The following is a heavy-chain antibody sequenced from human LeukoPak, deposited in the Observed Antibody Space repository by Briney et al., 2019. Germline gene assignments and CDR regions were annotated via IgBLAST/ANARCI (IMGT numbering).Heavy chain of an antibody. CDR3: ARGGYYGSGNDFRFDP. CDR1: GHSHRSYY. D-gene: IGHD3-10*01. CDR2: IYYSGNT. Sequence: ADTLSLLCTVWGHSHRSYYWLWTPRPPERALEWVGYIYYSGNTNYNASLKSRVTISVDTSKNQFSLKLTSVTAADTAVYFCARGGYYGSGNDFRFDPWGQGTLVTVSS. J-gene: IGHJ5*02. V-gene: IGHV4-59*13.